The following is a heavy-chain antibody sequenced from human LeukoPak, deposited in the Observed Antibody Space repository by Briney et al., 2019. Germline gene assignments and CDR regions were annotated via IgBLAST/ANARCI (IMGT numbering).Heavy chain of an antibody. V-gene: IGHV3-30*02. CDR3: ARDSIRQQLYYFDY. J-gene: IGHJ4*02. CDR2: IQYDESTK. Sequence: PPGGSLRLSCAASGFTFSSYDMHWVRQAPGKGLEWVAFIQYDESTKYYADSLKGRFTISRDNSKNTLYLQMNSLRPEDTAVYYCARDSIRQQLYYFDYWGQGTLVTVSS. D-gene: IGHD6-13*01. CDR1: GFTFSSYD.